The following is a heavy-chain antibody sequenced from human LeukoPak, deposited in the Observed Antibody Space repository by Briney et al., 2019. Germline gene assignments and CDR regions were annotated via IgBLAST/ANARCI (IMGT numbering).Heavy chain of an antibody. V-gene: IGHV1-8*01. CDR2: MNPNSGNT. Sequence: ASVKVSCKASGYTFTSYGINWVRQATGQGLEWMGWMNPNSGNTGYAQKFQGRVTMTRNTSISTAYMELSSLRSEDTAVYYCARGLWQLGYYYYGMDVWGQGTTVTVSS. D-gene: IGHD2/OR15-2a*01. J-gene: IGHJ6*02. CDR3: ARGLWQLGYYYYGMDV. CDR1: GYTFTSYG.